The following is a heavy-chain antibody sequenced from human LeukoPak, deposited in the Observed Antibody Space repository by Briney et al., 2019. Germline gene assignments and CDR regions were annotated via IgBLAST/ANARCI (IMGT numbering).Heavy chain of an antibody. D-gene: IGHD3-22*01. V-gene: IGHV3-74*01. CDR2: INSDGSWT. CDR1: GNYW. Sequence: GGSLRLSCAASGNYWMHWVRQAPGKGLVWVSHINSDGSWTSYADSVKGRFTISKDNAKNSLYLQMNSLRAEDVAVYYCAKYFYDGSGTHYFDYWGQGTPVTVSS. J-gene: IGHJ4*02. CDR3: AKYFYDGSGTHYFDY.